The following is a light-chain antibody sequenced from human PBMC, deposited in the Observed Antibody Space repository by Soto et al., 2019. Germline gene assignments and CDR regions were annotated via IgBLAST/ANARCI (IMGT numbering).Light chain of an antibody. J-gene: IGLJ3*02. CDR3: CSCTSSDTWV. CDR2: EVR. V-gene: IGLV2-14*03. Sequence: QSALTQPASVSGSPGQSITISCTGTNNDISACDYVSWFQQLPGKAPRLMIYEVRYRPSGVSDRFSGSRSGNTASLTISALQAEDEATYYCCSCTSSDTWVFGGGTKLTVL. CDR1: NNDISACDY.